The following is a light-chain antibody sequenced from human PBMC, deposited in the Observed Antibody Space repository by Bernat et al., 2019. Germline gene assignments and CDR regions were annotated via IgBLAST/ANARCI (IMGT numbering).Light chain of an antibody. J-gene: IGKJ5*01. CDR2: GAS. Sequence: DIQLTQSPPFLSASVGDRVTITCRASQVIGPYLAWYQQKPGKAPNLLIYGASTLQAGVPSRFSGSGSGTEFTLTISSLQPEDSGSYYCQQLNSFPITFGQGTGLEI. CDR3: QQLNSFPIT. CDR1: QVIGPY. V-gene: IGKV1-9*01.